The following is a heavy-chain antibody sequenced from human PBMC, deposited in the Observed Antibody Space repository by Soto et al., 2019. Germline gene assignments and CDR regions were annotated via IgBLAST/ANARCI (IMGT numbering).Heavy chain of an antibody. CDR3: ARGSSGRFRLFDY. CDR1: GGSISSYY. Sequence: SETLSLTCTVSGGSISSYYWSWIRQPPGKGLAWIGYIYYSGSTNYNPSLKTRVTISVDTSKYQFSLKLSSVTAADTAVYYCARGSSGRFRLFDYWGQRTLVTVSS. J-gene: IGHJ4*02. D-gene: IGHD6-19*01. CDR2: IYYSGST. V-gene: IGHV4-59*01.